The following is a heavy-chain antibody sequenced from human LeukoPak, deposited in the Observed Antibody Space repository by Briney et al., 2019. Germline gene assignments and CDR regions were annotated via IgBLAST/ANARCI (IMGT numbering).Heavy chain of an antibody. J-gene: IGHJ5*02. Sequence: ASVKVSCKVSGYTLTGLSMHWVRQAPGKGLEQTGGFDPEHGETIYPQKFQGRVTMTEDTSTDTAYMELSSLRSEDTAVYYCATPSYCSSTSCPHDRWFDPWGQGTLVTVSS. D-gene: IGHD2-2*01. CDR1: GYTLTGLS. CDR2: FDPEHGET. CDR3: ATPSYCSSTSCPHDRWFDP. V-gene: IGHV1-24*01.